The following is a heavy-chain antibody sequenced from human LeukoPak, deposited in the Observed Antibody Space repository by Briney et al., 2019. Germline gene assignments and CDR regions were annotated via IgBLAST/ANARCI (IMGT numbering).Heavy chain of an antibody. D-gene: IGHD2-2*02. CDR1: GYSFTSYW. Sequence: GESLKISCKGSGYSFTSYWIGWVRQMPGKGLEWMGIIYPGDSDTRYSPSFQGQVTISADKSISTAYLQWSSLKASDTAMYYCARPSSRGYCSSTSCYNHAFDIWGQGTMVTVSS. CDR3: ARPSSRGYCSSTSCYNHAFDI. J-gene: IGHJ3*02. V-gene: IGHV5-51*01. CDR2: IYPGDSDT.